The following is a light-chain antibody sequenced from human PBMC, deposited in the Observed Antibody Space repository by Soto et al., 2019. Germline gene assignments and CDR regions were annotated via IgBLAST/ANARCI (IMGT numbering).Light chain of an antibody. Sequence: QSVLTQPASVSGSPGQSITISCTGTSSDVGGYNYVSWYQQHPGKAPKLTIYDVSNRPSGVSNRFSGSKSGNTASLTLSGLQAEDEADYYCSSYTSSSTVLFGGGTKLTVL. CDR2: DVS. CDR3: SSYTSSSTVL. J-gene: IGLJ2*01. CDR1: SSDVGGYNY. V-gene: IGLV2-14*01.